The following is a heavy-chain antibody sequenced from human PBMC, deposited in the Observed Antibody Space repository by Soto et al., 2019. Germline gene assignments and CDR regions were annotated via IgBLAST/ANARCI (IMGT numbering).Heavy chain of an antibody. CDR3: AKDRGAVPGTGDGFES. D-gene: IGHD6-19*01. CDR1: GFRFTNYA. Sequence: GSLRLSCAASGFRFTNYAMSWVRQAPGKGLQWVSLISSSGVNTHYADSVKGRFTISRDTSRNTLYLQMNSLRDEDTATYYCAKDRGAVPGTGDGFESWGQGTLVTVS. V-gene: IGHV3-23*01. CDR2: ISSSGVNT. J-gene: IGHJ4*02.